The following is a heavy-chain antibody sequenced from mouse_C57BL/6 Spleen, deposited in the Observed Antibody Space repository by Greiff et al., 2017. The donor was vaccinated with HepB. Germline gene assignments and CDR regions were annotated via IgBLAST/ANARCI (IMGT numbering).Heavy chain of an antibody. Sequence: QVQLQQPGAELVRPGSSVKLSCKASGYTFTSYWMHWVKQRPIQGLEWIGNIDPSDSETHYNQKFKDKATLTVDKSSSTAYMQLISLTSEDSAVYYCARFPSDSYGSSDRGFDYWGQGTTLTVSS. D-gene: IGHD1-1*01. J-gene: IGHJ2*01. CDR2: IDPSDSET. CDR1: GYTFTSYW. V-gene: IGHV1-52*01. CDR3: ARFPSDSYGSSDRGFDY.